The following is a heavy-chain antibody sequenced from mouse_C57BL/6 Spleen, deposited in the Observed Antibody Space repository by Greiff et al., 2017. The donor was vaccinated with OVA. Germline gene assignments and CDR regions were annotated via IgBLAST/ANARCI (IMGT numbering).Heavy chain of an antibody. V-gene: IGHV5-17*01. Sequence: EVQLVESGGGLVKPGGSLKLSCAASGFTFSDYGMHWVRQAPEKGLEWVAYISSGSSTIYYADTVKGRFTISRDNAKNTLFLQMTSLRSEDTAMYYCAKGIYYDGSSYAMDYWGQGTSVTVSS. CDR1: GFTFSDYG. D-gene: IGHD1-1*01. J-gene: IGHJ4*01. CDR3: AKGIYYDGSSYAMDY. CDR2: ISSGSSTI.